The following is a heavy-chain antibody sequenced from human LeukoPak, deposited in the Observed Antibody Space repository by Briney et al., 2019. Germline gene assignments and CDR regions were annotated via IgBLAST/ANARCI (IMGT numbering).Heavy chain of an antibody. Sequence: PGGSLRLSCAASGFTFTNAWMYWVRLAPGKGLEWVGRIKSKTDGGTSDYAAPVTGRFTISRDDSKSTLYLEMNSLKTEDTGVYYCSTLWYGAWGQGTLVTVSS. CDR1: GFTFTNAW. CDR2: IKSKTDGGTS. CDR3: STLWYGA. V-gene: IGHV3-15*01. D-gene: IGHD3-10*01. J-gene: IGHJ5*02.